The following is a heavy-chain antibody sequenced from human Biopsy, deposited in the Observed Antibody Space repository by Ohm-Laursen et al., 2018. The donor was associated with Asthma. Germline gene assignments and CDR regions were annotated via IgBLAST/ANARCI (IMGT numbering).Heavy chain of an antibody. Sequence: SDTLSLTCDVYPGSFSGFFWNWIRQSPGKGLEWIGETNERGVTNNNPSLKSRVIISIDTYWNRLSLKLTSVTAADTAVYYCARGPELDVWGQGTTVTVSS. CDR1: PGSFSGFF. CDR2: TNERGVT. V-gene: IGHV4-34*01. J-gene: IGHJ6*02. CDR3: ARGPELDV.